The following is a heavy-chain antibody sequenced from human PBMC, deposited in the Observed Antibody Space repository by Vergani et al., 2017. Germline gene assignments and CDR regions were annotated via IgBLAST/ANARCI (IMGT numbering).Heavy chain of an antibody. Sequence: QVQLQESGPGLVKPSQTLSLTCTVSGCSISSGSYYWSWIRQPAGKGLEWIGRIYTSGSTNYNPSLKSRVTISVDTSKNQFSLKLSSVTAADTAVYYCARDHYYDSSGYLFMFDYWGQGTLVTVSS. CDR3: ARDHYYDSSGYLFMFDY. J-gene: IGHJ4*02. CDR1: GCSISSGSYY. V-gene: IGHV4-61*02. D-gene: IGHD3-22*01. CDR2: IYTSGST.